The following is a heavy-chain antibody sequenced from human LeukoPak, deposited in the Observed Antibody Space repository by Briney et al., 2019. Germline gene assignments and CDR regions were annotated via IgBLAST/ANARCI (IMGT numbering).Heavy chain of an antibody. CDR2: LSYTGTN. CDR1: GGSITSNSYS. D-gene: IGHD5-18*01. J-gene: IGHJ4*02. Sequence: SETLSLTCTVSGGSITSNSYSWGWIRQPPGKGLQWIVTLSYTGTNYYNPSLKSRVTMPVDTSKNQLSLKLSYVTAADTAVYYCVRLRGGIQLWGDWGQGTLVTVSS. CDR3: VRLRGGIQLWGD. V-gene: IGHV4-39*01.